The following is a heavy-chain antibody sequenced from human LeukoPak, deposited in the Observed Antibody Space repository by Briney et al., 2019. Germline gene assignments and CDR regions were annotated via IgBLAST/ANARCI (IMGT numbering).Heavy chain of an antibody. Sequence: GGSLRLSCAASGFTFDLYAFNWVRQAPGKGLEWVSTLSRNNNYIYYSDSVKGRFTISRDDAKNSLYLQMNRLRADDTAVYYCTRDSYDSSGYYLSLGYWGQGTLVTVSS. J-gene: IGHJ4*02. D-gene: IGHD3-22*01. CDR1: GFTFDLYA. V-gene: IGHV3-21*01. CDR3: TRDSYDSSGYYLSLGY. CDR2: LSRNNNYI.